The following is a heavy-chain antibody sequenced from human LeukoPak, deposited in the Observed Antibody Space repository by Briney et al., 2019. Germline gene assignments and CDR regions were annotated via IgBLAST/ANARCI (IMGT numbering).Heavy chain of an antibody. V-gene: IGHV1-69*05. CDR3: ASPYSSSSSYFDY. J-gene: IGHJ4*02. D-gene: IGHD6-6*01. Sequence: SVKVSCKASGGTFSSYAISWVRQAPGQGLEWMGGIIPIFGTANYAQKFQGRVTITTDESTSTAYMELSSLRSEDTAVYYCASPYSSSSSYFDYWGQGTLVTVSS. CDR2: IIPIFGTA. CDR1: GGTFSSYA.